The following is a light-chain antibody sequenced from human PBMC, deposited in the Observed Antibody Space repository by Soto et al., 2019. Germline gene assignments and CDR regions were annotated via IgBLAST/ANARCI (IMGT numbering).Light chain of an antibody. CDR3: QQYHSYSLT. J-gene: IGKJ4*01. CDR2: KAS. V-gene: IGKV1-5*03. CDR1: QSISSW. Sequence: DIQMTQSPSSLSASVGDRVTITCRASQSISSWLAWYQQKPGKAPKLLIYKASSLEGGVPSRFSGSGSGTGLTLTIRSPQPDYFATYYCQQYHSYSLTFGGGTKVDIK.